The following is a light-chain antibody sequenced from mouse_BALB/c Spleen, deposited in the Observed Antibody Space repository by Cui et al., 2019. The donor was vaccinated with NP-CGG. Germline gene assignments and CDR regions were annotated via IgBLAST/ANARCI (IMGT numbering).Light chain of an antibody. CDR2: GTN. J-gene: IGLJ1*01. CDR3: ALWYSNHWV. CDR1: TGAVTTSNY. V-gene: IGLV1*01. Sequence: QDVVTQESALTTSPGETVTLTCRSSTGAVTTSNYANWVQEKPDHLFTGLIGGTNNRAPGVPARFSGSLIGDKAALSITWAQTEDEAIYFCALWYSNHWVFGGGTKLTVL.